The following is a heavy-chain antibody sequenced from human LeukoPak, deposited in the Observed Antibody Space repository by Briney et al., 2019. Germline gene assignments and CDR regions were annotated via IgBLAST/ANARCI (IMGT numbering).Heavy chain of an antibody. Sequence: VASVKVSCKASGYTFTSYGISWVRQAPGQGLEWTGWISTYNGNTNYAQKFQGRVTMTRDTSISTAYMELSRLRSDDTAVYYCARVGRQQWLLRNAFDIWGQGTMVTVSS. CDR2: ISTYNGNT. D-gene: IGHD6-19*01. CDR1: GYTFTSYG. CDR3: ARVGRQQWLLRNAFDI. V-gene: IGHV1-18*01. J-gene: IGHJ3*02.